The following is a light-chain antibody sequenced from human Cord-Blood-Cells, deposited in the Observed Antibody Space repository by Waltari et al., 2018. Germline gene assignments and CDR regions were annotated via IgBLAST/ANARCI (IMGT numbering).Light chain of an antibody. V-gene: IGKV3-11*01. Sequence: EIVLTQSPATLSLSPGERATLSCRASQSVSSYLAWYQQKPGQAPRLLIYDASNRAISIPARFSGSGSGTDFTLTISSLEPEDFVVYYCQQRSNWPPLTFGGGTKVEIK. J-gene: IGKJ4*01. CDR2: DAS. CDR1: QSVSSY. CDR3: QQRSNWPPLT.